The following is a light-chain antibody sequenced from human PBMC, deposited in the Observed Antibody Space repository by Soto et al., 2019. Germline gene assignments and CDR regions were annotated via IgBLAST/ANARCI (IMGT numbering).Light chain of an antibody. CDR2: GAS. CDR1: QSVSSSY. J-gene: IGKJ5*01. Sequence: EIVLTQSPGTLSLSPGERATLSCRASQSVSSSYLAWYQQKPGQPPRLLIYGASSRATGIPDRFSGSGSGTDFTLTISRLEPEDFATYYCQQSYSTPFTFGQGTRLEI. CDR3: QQSYSTPFT. V-gene: IGKV3-20*01.